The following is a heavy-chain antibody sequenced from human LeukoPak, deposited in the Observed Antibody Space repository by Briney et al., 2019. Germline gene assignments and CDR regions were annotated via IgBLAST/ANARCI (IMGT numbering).Heavy chain of an antibody. V-gene: IGHV3-48*03. Sequence: GGSLRLSCAASGFTFSSYEMNWVRQAPGKGLEWVSYISSSGSTIYYADSVKGRFTISRDNAKNSLYLQMNSLRAEDTALYYCARDNWNYIQNYYYYYMDVWGKGTTVTVSS. CDR2: ISSSGSTI. D-gene: IGHD1-7*01. CDR3: ARDNWNYIQNYYYYYMDV. J-gene: IGHJ6*03. CDR1: GFTFSSYE.